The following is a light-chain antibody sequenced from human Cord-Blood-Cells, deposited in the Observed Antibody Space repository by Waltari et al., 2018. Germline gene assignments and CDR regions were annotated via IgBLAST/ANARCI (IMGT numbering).Light chain of an antibody. CDR1: QSVSSSY. J-gene: IGKJ1*01. V-gene: IGKV3-20*01. Sequence: EIVLTQSPGTLSLSPGERATLSCRASQSVSSSYLAWDQQKPGQAPRLLIYGASSRSTGIPDRFSGSESGTDFTLTMSRLESEDFAVYYCQQYGSSPWTFGQGTKVEIK. CDR3: QQYGSSPWT. CDR2: GAS.